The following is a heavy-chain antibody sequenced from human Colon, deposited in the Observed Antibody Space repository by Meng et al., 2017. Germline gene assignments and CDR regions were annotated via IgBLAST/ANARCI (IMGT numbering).Heavy chain of an antibody. D-gene: IGHD3-22*01. J-gene: IGHJ4*02. CDR1: GGSVSSGSYY. Sequence: QVPLQAAGPGLVRPSETLSLSCTVSGGSVSSGSYYWSWIRQPPGKGLEWIGYIYYSGSTNYNPSLKSRVTISVDTSKNQFSLKLSSVTAADTAVYYCARGASDYDFDYWGQGTLVTVSS. V-gene: IGHV4-61*01. CDR2: IYYSGST. CDR3: ARGASDYDFDY.